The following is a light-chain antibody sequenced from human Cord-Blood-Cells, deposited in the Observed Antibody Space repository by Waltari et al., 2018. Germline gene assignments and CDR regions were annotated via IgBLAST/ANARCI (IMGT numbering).Light chain of an antibody. J-gene: IGLJ2*01. CDR1: SSDVGSYNL. CDR2: EGS. Sequence: QSALTQPASVSGSPGQSITISCTGTSSDVGSYNLVSWYQQHPGKAPKLMIYEGSKRPPGVSNRFSGSKSGNTASLTISGLQAEDEADNYCCSYAGSSTYVVFGGGTKLTVL. V-gene: IGLV2-23*01. CDR3: CSYAGSSTYVV.